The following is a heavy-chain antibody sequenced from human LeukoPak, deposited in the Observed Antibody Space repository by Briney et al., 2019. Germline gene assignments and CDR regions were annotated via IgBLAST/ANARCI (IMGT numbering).Heavy chain of an antibody. D-gene: IGHD4-11*01. Sequence: PGGSLRLSCAASGFTFSSYGMNWVRQAPGKGLEWVSSISSSSSYIYYADSVKGRFTISRDNAKNSLYLQMNSLRAEDTAVYYCARSPSTVTTSWFDPWGQGTLVTVSS. CDR3: ARSPSTVTTSWFDP. CDR2: ISSSSSYI. V-gene: IGHV3-21*01. J-gene: IGHJ5*02. CDR1: GFTFSSYG.